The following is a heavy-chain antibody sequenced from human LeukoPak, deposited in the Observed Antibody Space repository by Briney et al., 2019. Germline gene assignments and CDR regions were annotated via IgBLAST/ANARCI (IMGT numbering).Heavy chain of an antibody. CDR2: ISGSGGST. CDR3: AKVPGGYCASSTCWLDY. CDR1: GFTFSSYA. Sequence: GGSLRLSCAASGFTFSSYAMSWVRQAPGRGLEWVSAISGSGGSTYYADSVNGRFTISRDNSKNTLYLQMNSLRAEDTAVYYCAKVPGGYCASSTCWLDYWGQGTPVTVSS. J-gene: IGHJ4*02. D-gene: IGHD2-21*01. V-gene: IGHV3-23*01.